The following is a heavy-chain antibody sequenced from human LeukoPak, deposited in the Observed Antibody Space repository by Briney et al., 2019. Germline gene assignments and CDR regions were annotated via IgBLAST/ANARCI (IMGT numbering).Heavy chain of an antibody. Sequence: PGGSLRLSCAASGFTFTTYWMTWVRQAPGKGLEWVASINQDGTEKYYVDSVKGRFTIPRDNAKNSLYLQMNSLRVEDTAVFYCAKVAKYYYGSETYYFFEHWGQGTPVTASS. J-gene: IGHJ4*02. CDR3: AKVAKYYYGSETYYFFEH. CDR2: INQDGTEK. V-gene: IGHV3-7*01. CDR1: GFTFTTYW. D-gene: IGHD3-10*01.